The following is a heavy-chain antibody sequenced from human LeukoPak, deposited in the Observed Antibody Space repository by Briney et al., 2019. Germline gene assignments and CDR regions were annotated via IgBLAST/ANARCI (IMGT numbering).Heavy chain of an antibody. CDR2: INQDGSEK. J-gene: IGHJ5*02. CDR3: ARNSSA. CDR1: GITISSSW. Sequence: GGSLRLSCAASGITISSSWMTWVRQAPEKGLEWVADINQDGSEKNYVDSVKGRFTISRDNAKNSLYLQMNSLRAEDTAVYYCARNSSAWGQGALVTVSS. V-gene: IGHV3-7*04. D-gene: IGHD2-15*01.